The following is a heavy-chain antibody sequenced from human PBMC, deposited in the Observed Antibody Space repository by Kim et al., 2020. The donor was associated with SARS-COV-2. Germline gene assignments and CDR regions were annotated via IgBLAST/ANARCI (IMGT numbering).Heavy chain of an antibody. J-gene: IGHJ3*02. CDR3: ARQRGYDFDM. D-gene: IGHD1-1*01. CDR2: KT. V-gene: IGHV3-23*01. Sequence: KTYYADSVGGRFTITRDNSKNALYVKMNSLRAEDTALYYCARQRGYDFDMWGQGTMVTVSS.